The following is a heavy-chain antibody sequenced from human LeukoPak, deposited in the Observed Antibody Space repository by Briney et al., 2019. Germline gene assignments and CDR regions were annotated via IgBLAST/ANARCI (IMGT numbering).Heavy chain of an antibody. CDR1: GYTFTSYY. Sequence: ASVKVSCKASGYTFTSYYMHWVRQAPGQGLEWMGIINPSGGSTSYAQKFQGRVTMTRDMSTSTVYMELSSLRSEDTAVYYCARTNVYYYASSDYYPHFDYWAQGTLVTVSS. D-gene: IGHD3-22*01. CDR3: ARTNVYYYASSDYYPHFDY. CDR2: INPSGGST. V-gene: IGHV1-46*01. J-gene: IGHJ4*02.